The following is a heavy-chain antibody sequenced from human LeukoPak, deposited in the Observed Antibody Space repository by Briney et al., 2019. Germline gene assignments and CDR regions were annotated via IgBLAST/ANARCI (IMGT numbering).Heavy chain of an antibody. CDR2: ISYDGSNK. D-gene: IGHD5-18*01. V-gene: IGHV3-30*04. CDR3: ARDQRGFRNGLPYYYYYGMDV. Sequence: PGRSLRLSCAASGFTFSSYAMHWVRQAPGNGLEWVAVISYDGSNKYYADSVKGRFTISRDNSKNTLYLQMNSLRAEDTAVYYCARDQRGFRNGLPYYYYYGMDVWGQGTTVTVSS. J-gene: IGHJ6*02. CDR1: GFTFSSYA.